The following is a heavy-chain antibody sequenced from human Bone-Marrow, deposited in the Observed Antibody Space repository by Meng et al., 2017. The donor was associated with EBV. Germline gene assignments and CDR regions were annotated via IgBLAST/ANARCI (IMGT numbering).Heavy chain of an antibody. V-gene: IGHV1-8*01. J-gene: IGHJ4*02. CDR2: MNPDAGNT. D-gene: IGHD1-26*01. Sequence: GVKLKSPGPSVTCPSRVLGYTLNNHETTWVRKATGQGLEWKGWMNPDAGNTGHAKKFQGRVTMTRNTSIKTAYMELSSLRFEDRAVYYCARVRGGGDYWGQGTLVTVSS. CDR1: GYTLNNHE. CDR3: ARVRGGGDY.